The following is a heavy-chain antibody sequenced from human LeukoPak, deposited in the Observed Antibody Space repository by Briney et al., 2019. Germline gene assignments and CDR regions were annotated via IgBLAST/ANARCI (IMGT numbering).Heavy chain of an antibody. CDR2: IRGKGYTDPP. Sequence: GGSLKLSCAASGFXFSDSAIHWVRQASGKGLEWVGHIRGKGYTDPPAYAASVKGRFTISRYDSKSTAYLQMNSLKAEDTAVYYCAKGYISPNWFDPWGQGTLDTVSS. CDR1: GFXFSDSA. V-gene: IGHV3-73*01. D-gene: IGHD2-2*02. CDR3: AKGYISPNWFDP. J-gene: IGHJ5*02.